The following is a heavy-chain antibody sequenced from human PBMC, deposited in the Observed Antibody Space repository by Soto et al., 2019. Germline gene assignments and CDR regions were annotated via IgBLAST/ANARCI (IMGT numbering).Heavy chain of an antibody. V-gene: IGHV4-59*12. CDR1: GDSISSYF. CDR3: ARDIGSDAYGEGY. J-gene: IGHJ4*02. CDR2: VYSTETT. Sequence: SETLSLTCTVSGDSISSYFWSWIRQPPGKGLEWIGYVYSTETTNYNPSLKRRAAMAVETSKNQFSLKLSSVTAADTAVYYCARDIGSDAYGEGYWGQGIQVTVSS. D-gene: IGHD3-10*01.